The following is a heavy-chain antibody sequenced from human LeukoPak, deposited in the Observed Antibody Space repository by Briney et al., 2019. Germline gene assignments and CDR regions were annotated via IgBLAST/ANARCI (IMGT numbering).Heavy chain of an antibody. Sequence: GGSLRLSCAASGFTFSSYAMSWVRQAPGKGLEWVSVIYSGGSTYYADSVKGRLIISRDNSKNTLYLQMNSLRAEDTAVYYCAKDGYYDSSGSPTGYFDYWGQGTLVTVSS. D-gene: IGHD3-22*01. CDR1: GFTFSSYA. CDR3: AKDGYYDSSGSPTGYFDY. CDR2: IYSGGST. J-gene: IGHJ4*02. V-gene: IGHV3-23*03.